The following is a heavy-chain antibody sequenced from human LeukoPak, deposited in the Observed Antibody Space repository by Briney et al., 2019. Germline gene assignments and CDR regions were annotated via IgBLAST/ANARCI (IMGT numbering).Heavy chain of an antibody. CDR1: GYSFTNYW. J-gene: IGHJ4*02. CDR3: ARRRDLYSGSYYPFDY. V-gene: IGHV5-51*01. D-gene: IGHD1-26*01. CDR2: IYPGDSDA. Sequence: GESLKISCKGSGYSFTNYWIGWVRQMPGKGLKWMGIIYPGDSDARYSPSFQGQVTISADKSISTTYLQWSSLKASDTAMYYCARRRDLYSGSYYPFDYWGQGTLVTVSS.